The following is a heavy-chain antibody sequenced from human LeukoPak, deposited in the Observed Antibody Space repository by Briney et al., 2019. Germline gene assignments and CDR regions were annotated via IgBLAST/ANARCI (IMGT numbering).Heavy chain of an antibody. CDR3: APGAYDY. CDR2: INSDGSTT. J-gene: IGHJ4*02. V-gene: IGHV3-74*01. Sequence: GSLRLSCAASGFTFSNYWMHWVRQAPGKGLVWVSRINSDGSTTDYADSVKGRFTISRDNAKNTLYLQMNSLRAEDTALYYCAPGAYDYWGQGTLVAVSS. CDR1: GFTFSNYW. D-gene: IGHD1-1*01.